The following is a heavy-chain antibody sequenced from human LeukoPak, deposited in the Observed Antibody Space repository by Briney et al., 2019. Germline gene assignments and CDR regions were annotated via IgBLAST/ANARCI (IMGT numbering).Heavy chain of an antibody. J-gene: IGHJ4*02. V-gene: IGHV5-51*04. D-gene: IGHD6-6*01. CDR1: GYSFTSYW. CDR2: IYPGDSDT. CDR3: ARSASSDDQCFDY. Sequence: GESLKISCKGSGYSFTSYWIGWVRQMPGKGLEWMGIIYPGDSDTRYSPSFQGQVTISADKPISTAYLQWSSLKASDTAMYYCARSASSDDQCFDYWGQGTLVTVSS.